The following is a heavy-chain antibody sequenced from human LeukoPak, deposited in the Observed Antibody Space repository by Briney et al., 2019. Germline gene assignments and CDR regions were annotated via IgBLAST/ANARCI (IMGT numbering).Heavy chain of an antibody. CDR1: GFTVSSNS. CDR2: IYSDNT. J-gene: IGHJ4*02. V-gene: IGHV3-53*01. D-gene: IGHD2-15*01. CDR3: AKGGLPLGYCSGGSCYSSY. Sequence: GGSLRLSCTVSGFTVSSNSVSWVRQAPGKGLEWVSFIYSDNTHYSDSVKGRFTISRDNSKNTLYLQMNSLRVEDTAVYYCAKGGLPLGYCSGGSCYSSYWGQGTLVTVSS.